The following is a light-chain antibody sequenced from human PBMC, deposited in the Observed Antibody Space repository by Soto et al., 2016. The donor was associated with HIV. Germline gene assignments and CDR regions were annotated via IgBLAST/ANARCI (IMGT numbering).Light chain of an antibody. J-gene: IGLJ3*02. CDR1: KMGDKY. V-gene: IGLV3-1*01. CDR2: QDI. CDR3: QAWDSSTGV. Sequence: SYGLTQPPSVSVSPGQTASITCSGDKMGDKYACWYQQKPGQSPVLVIYQDINRPSGIPERFSGSNSGNTATLTISGTQALDEADYFCQAWDSSTGVFGGGTKLTVL.